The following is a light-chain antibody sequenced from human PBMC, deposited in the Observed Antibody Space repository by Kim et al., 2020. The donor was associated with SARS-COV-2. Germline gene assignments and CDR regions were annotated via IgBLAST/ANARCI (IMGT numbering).Light chain of an antibody. J-gene: IGKJ4*01. CDR1: QSVISSY. V-gene: IGKV3-20*01. CDR2: AAS. CDR3: QQYGDSLT. Sequence: LSPGDEATLYCRASQSVISSYLGWYQQKPGQPPRLLIYAASNRAPGIPDRFSGSGSGTHFSLTISKLDPEDFAVYFCQQYGDSLTFGGGTKVDIK.